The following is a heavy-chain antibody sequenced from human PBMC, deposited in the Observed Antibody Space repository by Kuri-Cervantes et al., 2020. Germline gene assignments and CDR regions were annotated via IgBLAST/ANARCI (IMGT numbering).Heavy chain of an antibody. D-gene: IGHD1-26*01. Sequence: GESLKISCAASRFTFNNAWMHWVRQAPGKGLEYVSAISSNGGNTYSADSVKGRFTISRDNSKNTLYLQMGSLRAEDSAVYYCARDGNALDIWGQGTMVTVSS. CDR1: RFTFNNAW. J-gene: IGHJ3*02. CDR2: ISSNGGNT. CDR3: ARDGNALDI. V-gene: IGHV3-64*02.